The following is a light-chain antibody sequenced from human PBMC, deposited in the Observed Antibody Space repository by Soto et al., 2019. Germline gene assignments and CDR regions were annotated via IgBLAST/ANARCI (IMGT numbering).Light chain of an antibody. Sequence: EIVMTQSPATLFVSPGERATLSCRASQTVSDDLAWYQQKPGQAPRLLIYGASTRATDIPARFSGGGSGTEFTLTISSIQYEDSAIYYCQQYHDWPPITFGPGTKVNI. CDR2: GAS. V-gene: IGKV3-15*01. J-gene: IGKJ3*01. CDR3: QQYHDWPPIT. CDR1: QTVSDD.